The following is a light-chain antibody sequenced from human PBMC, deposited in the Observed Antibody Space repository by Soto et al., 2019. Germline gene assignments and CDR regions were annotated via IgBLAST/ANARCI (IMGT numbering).Light chain of an antibody. CDR3: QTWDTGIQV. J-gene: IGLJ2*01. CDR1: SGHSTYT. Sequence: QLVLTQSPSASASPGASVKLTATLGSGHSTYTIAWHQQHPGKGPRYLMRLKNDGSHTKGDGIPDRFSGSSFGAERYLTISSLQSEDEADYYCQTWDTGIQVFGAGTKLTVL. CDR2: LKNDGSH. V-gene: IGLV4-69*01.